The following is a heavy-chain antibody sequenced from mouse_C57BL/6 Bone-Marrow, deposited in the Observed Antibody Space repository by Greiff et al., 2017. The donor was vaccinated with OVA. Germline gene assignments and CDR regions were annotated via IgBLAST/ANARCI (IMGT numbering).Heavy chain of an antibody. J-gene: IGHJ2*01. CDR1: GFTFSSYG. Sequence: EVNLVESGGDLVKPGGSLKLSCAASGFTFSSYGMSWVRQTPDKRLEWVATISSGGSYTYYPDSVKGRFTISRDNAKNTLYLQMSSLKSEDTAMYYCARLTYYFGDYWGQGTTLTVSS. V-gene: IGHV5-6*01. D-gene: IGHD1-1*02. CDR3: ARLTYYFGDY. CDR2: ISSGGSYT.